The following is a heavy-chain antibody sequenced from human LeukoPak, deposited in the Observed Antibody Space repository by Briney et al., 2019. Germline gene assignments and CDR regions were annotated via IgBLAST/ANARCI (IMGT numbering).Heavy chain of an antibody. D-gene: IGHD6-19*01. CDR1: GASMSSNY. CDR2: IYHSGNT. Sequence: SETLTLTCNVFGASMSSNYWSWIRQPPGKGLEWIGYIYHSGNTIYCPSLESRVTMSADESKNTFSLRVHFVSTADTAVYYCASTRRAAVAGRFDSWGQGTLVTVSS. V-gene: IGHV4-4*09. CDR3: ASTRRAAVAGRFDS. J-gene: IGHJ4*02.